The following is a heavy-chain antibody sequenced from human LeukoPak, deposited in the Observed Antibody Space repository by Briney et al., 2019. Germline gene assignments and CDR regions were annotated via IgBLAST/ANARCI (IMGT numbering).Heavy chain of an antibody. CDR2: ITSGSSYI. V-gene: IGHV3-21*01. D-gene: IGHD1-26*01. CDR3: ARDPYSGSYGNYYYYFMDV. Sequence: GGSLRLSCAASGFTFDDYDLNWVRQAPGKGLEWVSSITSGSSYIYYADSVKGRFTISRDNAKNSLYLQMNSLRAEDTAVYYCARDPYSGSYGNYYYYFMDVWGKGTTVTISS. CDR1: GFTFDDYD. J-gene: IGHJ6*03.